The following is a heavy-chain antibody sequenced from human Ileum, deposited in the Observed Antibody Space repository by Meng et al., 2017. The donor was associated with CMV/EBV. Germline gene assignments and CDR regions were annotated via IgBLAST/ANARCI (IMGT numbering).Heavy chain of an antibody. CDR2: IYSGGST. J-gene: IGHJ4*02. CDR1: GFTVSSNY. CDR3: ARGADFGGRGDFDY. Sequence: GGSLRLSCAASGFTVSSNYMSWVRQAPGKGLEWVSVIYSGGSTYYADSVKGRFTISRDNSKNTLYLQMNSLRSDDTAVYYCARGADFGGRGDFDYWGQGTLVTVSS. V-gene: IGHV3-53*05. D-gene: IGHD4-23*01.